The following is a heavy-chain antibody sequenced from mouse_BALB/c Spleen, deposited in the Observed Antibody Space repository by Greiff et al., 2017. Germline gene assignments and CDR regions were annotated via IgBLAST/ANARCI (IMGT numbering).Heavy chain of an antibody. CDR3: TIYYERYYAMDY. D-gene: IGHD2-4*01. Sequence: EVQLQQSGTVLARPGASVKMSCKASGYSFTSYWMHWVKQRPGQGLEWIGAIYPGNSDTSYNQKFKGKAKLTAVTSASTAYMELSSLTNEDSAVYYCTIYYERYYAMDYWGQGTSVTVSS. CDR1: GYSFTSYW. CDR2: IYPGNSDT. J-gene: IGHJ4*01. V-gene: IGHV1-5*01.